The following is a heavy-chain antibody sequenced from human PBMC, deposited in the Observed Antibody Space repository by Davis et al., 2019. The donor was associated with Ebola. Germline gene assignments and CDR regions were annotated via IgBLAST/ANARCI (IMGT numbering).Heavy chain of an antibody. CDR1: GYSFTSYW. V-gene: IGHV5-51*01. Sequence: PGGSLRLSCKGSGYSFTSYWIGWVRQMPGKGLEWMGIIYPGDSDTRYSPSFQGQVTISADKSISTAYLQWSSLKASDTAMYYCVRQPGTPSYYYYGMDVWGQGTTVTVSS. CDR2: IYPGDSDT. J-gene: IGHJ6*02. CDR3: VRQPGTPSYYYYGMDV. D-gene: IGHD1-1*01.